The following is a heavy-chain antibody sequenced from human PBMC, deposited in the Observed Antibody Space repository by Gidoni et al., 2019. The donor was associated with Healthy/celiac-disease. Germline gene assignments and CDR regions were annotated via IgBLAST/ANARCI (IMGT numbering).Heavy chain of an antibody. CDR2: INHSGST. V-gene: IGHV4-34*01. CDR3: ARRTPGYCSSTSCYTGGLDY. Sequence: QVQLQQWGAGLLKPSETLYRTCAVDGGSFSGYYRSRRRQPQGKGLEWIGEINHSGSTNYNPSLNSRVPISVDTSKNQFVLSLSSVTAADTAFYYCARRTPGYCSSTSCYTGGLDYWGQGTLFTVSS. D-gene: IGHD2-2*02. CDR1: GGSFSGYY. J-gene: IGHJ4*02.